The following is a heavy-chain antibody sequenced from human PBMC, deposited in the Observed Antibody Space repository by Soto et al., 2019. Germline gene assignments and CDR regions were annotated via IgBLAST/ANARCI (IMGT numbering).Heavy chain of an antibody. CDR3: ARESEDLTSNFDY. Sequence: EVQLVESGGGLVKPGGSLRLSCAASGYIITRYSMNWVRQAPGKGLEWVSSISSTTNYIYYGDSMKGRFTISRDNAKNSLYLEMNSLRAEDTAVYYCARESEDLTSNFDYWGQGTLVTVSS. V-gene: IGHV3-21*06. J-gene: IGHJ4*02. CDR2: ISSTTNYI. CDR1: GYIITRYS.